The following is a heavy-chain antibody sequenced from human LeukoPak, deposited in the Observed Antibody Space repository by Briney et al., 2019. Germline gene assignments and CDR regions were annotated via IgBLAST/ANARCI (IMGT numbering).Heavy chain of an antibody. CDR1: GFTFGDYA. CDR3: TRGMITFGGVIVKVNWFDP. CDR2: IRSKACGGTT. J-gene: IGHJ5*02. V-gene: IGHV3-49*03. Sequence: GGSLRLSCTASGFTFGDYAMSWFRQAPGKGLEWVGFIRSKACGGTTEYAASVKGRFTISRDDSKSIAYLQMNSLKTEDTAVYSCTRGMITFGGVIVKVNWFDPWGQGTLVTVSS. D-gene: IGHD3-16*02.